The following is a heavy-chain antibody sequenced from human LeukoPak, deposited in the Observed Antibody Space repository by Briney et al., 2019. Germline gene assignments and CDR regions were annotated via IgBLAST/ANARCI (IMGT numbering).Heavy chain of an antibody. V-gene: IGHV3-23*01. CDR2: ISGSGGST. CDR3: AKDVDIVVVPHYYYMDV. J-gene: IGHJ6*03. Sequence: GGSLRLSCAASGFTFSSYAKSWVRQAPGKGLEWVSAISGSGGSTYYADSVKGRFTISRDNSKNTLYLQMNSLRAEDTAVYYCAKDVDIVVVPHYYYMDVWGKGTTVTVSS. D-gene: IGHD2-2*01. CDR1: GFTFSSYA.